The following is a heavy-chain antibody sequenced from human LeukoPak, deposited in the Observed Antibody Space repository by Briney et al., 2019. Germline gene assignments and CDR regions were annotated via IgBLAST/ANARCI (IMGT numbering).Heavy chain of an antibody. Sequence: GGSLRLSCAASGFTFSTYWMNWVRQAPGKGPEWVANIEQDGREKYYLDSVKGRFTISRDNAKNSLYLQMNSLTAEDTAVYYCAAIRIGYWGQGALVTVSS. J-gene: IGHJ4*02. CDR1: GFTFSTYW. CDR3: AAIRIGY. CDR2: IEQDGREK. V-gene: IGHV3-7*02. D-gene: IGHD2-2*01.